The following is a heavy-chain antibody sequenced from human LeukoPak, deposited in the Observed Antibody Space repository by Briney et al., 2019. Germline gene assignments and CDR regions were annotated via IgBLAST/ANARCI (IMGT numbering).Heavy chain of an antibody. V-gene: IGHV4-31*03. J-gene: IGHJ4*02. CDR1: GGSISSGGYY. D-gene: IGHD2-2*01. Sequence: PSETLSLTCTVSGGSISSGGYYWSCIRQHPGKGLEWIGYIYYSGSTYYNPSLKSRVTISVDTSKNQFSLKLSSVSAADTAVYYCARDSRFTFDYWGQGTLVTVSS. CDR2: IYYSGST. CDR3: ARDSRFTFDY.